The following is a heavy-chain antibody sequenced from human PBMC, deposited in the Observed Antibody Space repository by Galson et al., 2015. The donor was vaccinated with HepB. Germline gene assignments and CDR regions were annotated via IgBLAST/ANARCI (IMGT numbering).Heavy chain of an antibody. CDR2: IGTSSSYV. CDR1: EFTFSSYS. V-gene: IGHV3-21*01. D-gene: IGHD2-15*01. J-gene: IGHJ4*02. CDR3: ARHRGEYCSGGSCRPFDY. Sequence: SLRLSCAASEFTFSSYSMNWVRQAPGKGLEWVSSIGTSSSYVYYADSVKGRFSISRDNAKNSLYLQMNSLRAEDTAVYYCARHRGEYCSGGSCRPFDYWGQGTLVTVSS.